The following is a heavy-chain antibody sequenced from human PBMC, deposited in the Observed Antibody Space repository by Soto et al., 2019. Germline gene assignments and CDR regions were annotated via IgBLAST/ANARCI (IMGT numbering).Heavy chain of an antibody. CDR2: IIPIFGTA. V-gene: IGHV1-69*01. CDR3: ARARGGYYDFWSGYYGGNWFDP. D-gene: IGHD3-3*01. Sequence: QVQLVQSGAEVKKPGSSVKVSCKASGGTFSSYAISWVRQAPGQGLEWMGGIIPIFGTANYAQKFQGRVKITADESTSTAYMELSSLRSEDTAVYYCARARGGYYDFWSGYYGGNWFDPWGQGTLVTVSS. CDR1: GGTFSSYA. J-gene: IGHJ5*02.